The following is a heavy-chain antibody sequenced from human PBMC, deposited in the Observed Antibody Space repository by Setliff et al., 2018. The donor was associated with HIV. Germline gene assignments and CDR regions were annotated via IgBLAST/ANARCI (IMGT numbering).Heavy chain of an antibody. CDR3: ALVVVAAQAFDY. D-gene: IGHD2-15*01. CDR1: GFTFSNYW. CDR2: INHSGST. Sequence: PGGSLRLSCAASGFTFSNYWMDWVRQAPGKGLEWIGEINHSGSTNYNPSLKSRVTISVDTSKNQFSLKLSSVTAADTAVYYCALVVVAAQAFDYWGQGTLVTVSS. J-gene: IGHJ4*02. V-gene: IGHV4-34*08.